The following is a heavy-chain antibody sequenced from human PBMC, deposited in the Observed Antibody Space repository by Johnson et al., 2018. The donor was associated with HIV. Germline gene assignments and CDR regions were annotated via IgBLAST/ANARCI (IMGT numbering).Heavy chain of an antibody. V-gene: IGHV3-48*03. D-gene: IGHD4-23*01. CDR2: ISGSGGRT. Sequence: VQLVESGGGVVQPGRSLRLSCATSGFAFSSYAVHWVRQAPGKGLEWVSAISGSGGRTYYADSVKGRFTISRDNAKNSLYLQMSSLRAEDTTIYYCARALRWPNAFDIWGQGTLVTVSS. CDR1: GFAFSSYA. J-gene: IGHJ3*02. CDR3: ARALRWPNAFDI.